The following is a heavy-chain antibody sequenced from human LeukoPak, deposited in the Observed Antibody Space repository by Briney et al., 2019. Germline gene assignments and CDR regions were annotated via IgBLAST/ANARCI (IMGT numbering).Heavy chain of an antibody. D-gene: IGHD6-19*01. CDR3: ARDRLEAVAGDDYLDY. CDR1: GFTVSSNY. CDR2: IWYGGSTK. Sequence: GGSLRLSCAASGFTVSSNYMSWVRQAPGKGLEWMALIWYGGSTKFYADSVKGRFTISRDDSKNTVYLQMNSLRAEDTAVYYCARDRLEAVAGDDYLDYWGQGTLVTVSP. V-gene: IGHV3-33*08. J-gene: IGHJ4*02.